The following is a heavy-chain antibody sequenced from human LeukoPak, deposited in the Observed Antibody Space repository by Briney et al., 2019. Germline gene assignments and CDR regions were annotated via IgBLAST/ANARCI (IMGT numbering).Heavy chain of an antibody. D-gene: IGHD1-26*01. Sequence: SETLSLTCAVYGGSFSGYYWSWIRQPPGKGLEWIGEINHSGSTNYNLSLKSRVTISVDTSKNQFSLKLSSVTAADTAVYYCARGQVGATPFDYWGQGTLVTVSS. J-gene: IGHJ4*02. CDR1: GGSFSGYY. V-gene: IGHV4-34*01. CDR2: INHSGST. CDR3: ARGQVGATPFDY.